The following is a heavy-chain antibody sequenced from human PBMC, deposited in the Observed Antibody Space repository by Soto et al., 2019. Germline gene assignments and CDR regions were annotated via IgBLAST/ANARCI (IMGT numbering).Heavy chain of an antibody. Sequence: QVQLVQSGAEVKKPGSSVKVSCKASGGTFSSYGISWVRQAPGQGLEWMGGTIPNFGTAHGALKFQGRVTISADESTSTAYMELSSLRYEDTAVYYCARIRSDSSSYYLDYWGQGTPVTVSS. CDR1: GGTFSSYG. D-gene: IGHD3-22*01. CDR3: ARIRSDSSSYYLDY. J-gene: IGHJ4*02. V-gene: IGHV1-69*12. CDR2: TIPNFGTA.